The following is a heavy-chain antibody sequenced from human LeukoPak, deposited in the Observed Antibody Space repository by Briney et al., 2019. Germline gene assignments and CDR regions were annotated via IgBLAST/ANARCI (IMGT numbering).Heavy chain of an antibody. V-gene: IGHV5-51*01. J-gene: IGHJ3*02. D-gene: IGHD2-2*01. Sequence: GESLKISCKGFGYNFPNFWIGWVRQMPGKGLEWMAIIYPADSDTRYNPSFEGQVTIPADKSISTAYLQWSSLKASDTAMYYCARQGCSSTTCHFGAFDIWGQGTMVTVSS. CDR2: IYPADSDT. CDR3: ARQGCSSTTCHFGAFDI. CDR1: GYNFPNFW.